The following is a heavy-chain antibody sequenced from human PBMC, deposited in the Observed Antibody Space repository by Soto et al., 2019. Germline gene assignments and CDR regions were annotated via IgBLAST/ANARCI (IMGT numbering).Heavy chain of an antibody. CDR1: GFTFTSSA. V-gene: IGHV1-58*02. CDR3: ARIVAPYYYMDV. CDR2: IVVGSGNT. J-gene: IGHJ6*03. D-gene: IGHD3-16*02. Sequence: GASVKVCCKASGFTFTSSAMQWVRQARGQRLEWIGWIVVGSGNTNYAQKFQGRVTMTRNTSISTAYMELSSLRSEDTAVYYCARIVAPYYYMDVWGKGTTVTVSS.